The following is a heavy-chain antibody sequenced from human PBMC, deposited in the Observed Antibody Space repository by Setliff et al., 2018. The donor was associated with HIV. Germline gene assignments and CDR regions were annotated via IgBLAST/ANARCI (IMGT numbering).Heavy chain of an antibody. CDR3: ARHRRYCSGGSCSDAFDI. J-gene: IGHJ3*02. V-gene: IGHV4-38-2*01. CDR2: IYHSGST. D-gene: IGHD2-15*01. Sequence: SETLSLTCAVSGYSISSGYYWGWIRQPPGKGLEWIGSIYHSGSTYYNPSLKSRVTISVDTSKNQFSLKLSSVTAADTAVYYCARHRRYCSGGSCSDAFDIWGQGTMGT. CDR1: GYSISSGYY.